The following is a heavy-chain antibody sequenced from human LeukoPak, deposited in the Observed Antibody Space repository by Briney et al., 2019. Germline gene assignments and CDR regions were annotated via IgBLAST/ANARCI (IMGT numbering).Heavy chain of an antibody. CDR3: AGGPISMLVSGDYAFDI. V-gene: IGHV4-34*01. J-gene: IGHJ3*02. Sequence: SETLSLTCAVYGESFSGYFWNWIRQPPGKGLEWIGEINHSGSTSNHNPSLKSRVTMSVDTSKNQFSLKLSSVTAADTAVYYCAGGPISMLVSGDYAFDIWGQGTLVTVSS. D-gene: IGHD3-22*01. CDR1: GESFSGYF. CDR2: INHSGSTS.